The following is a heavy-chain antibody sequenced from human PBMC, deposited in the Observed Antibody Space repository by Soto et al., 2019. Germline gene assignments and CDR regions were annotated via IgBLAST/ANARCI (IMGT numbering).Heavy chain of an antibody. CDR3: ARGGDCWSGIDY. CDR1: GFTFSNYA. CDR2: ISYDGSNK. D-gene: IGHD3-3*01. J-gene: IGHJ4*02. Sequence: QVQLVESGGGVVQPGRSLRLSCAASGFTFSNYAIHWVRQAPGKGLEWVAVISYDGSNKCYADSVKGRFTISRDNSKNTLYLQMSSLRAEDTAVYYCARGGDCWSGIDYWGQGTLVTVSS. V-gene: IGHV3-30-3*01.